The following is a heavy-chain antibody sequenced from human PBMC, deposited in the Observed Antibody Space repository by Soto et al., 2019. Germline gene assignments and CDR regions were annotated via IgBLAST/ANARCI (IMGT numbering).Heavy chain of an antibody. J-gene: IGHJ6*02. CDR2: IDPSDSYT. V-gene: IGHV5-10-1*01. CDR1: GYSFTSYW. Sequence: GESLKISCKGSGYSFTSYWISWVRQMPGKGLEWMGRIDPSDSYTNYSPSFQGHVTISADKSISTAYLQWNSLKASDTAMYYCARGYSSGWYYYYYGMDVWGQGTTVTVSS. CDR3: ARGYSSGWYYYYYGMDV. D-gene: IGHD6-19*01.